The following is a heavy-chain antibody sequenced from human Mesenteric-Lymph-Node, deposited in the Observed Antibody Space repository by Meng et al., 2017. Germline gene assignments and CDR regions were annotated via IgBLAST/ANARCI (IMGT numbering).Heavy chain of an antibody. CDR1: GFTFSIYS. J-gene: IGHJ4*02. Sequence: GESLKISCAASGFTFSIYSMSWVRQAPGKGLEWVSSISTGNNYIYYAESVKGRFTISRDNAKNSLYLQMSSLRAEDTAVCYCARELHLGYWGQGTLVTVSS. CDR2: ISTGNNYI. D-gene: IGHD5-24*01. CDR3: ARELHLGY. V-gene: IGHV3-21*06.